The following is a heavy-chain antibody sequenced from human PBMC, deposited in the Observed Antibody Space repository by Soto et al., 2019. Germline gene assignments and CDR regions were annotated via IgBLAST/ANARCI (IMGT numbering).Heavy chain of an antibody. CDR3: ARDRGYYDFWSGPVDY. CDR1: GFTFSSYS. V-gene: IGHV3-21*01. Sequence: GGSLRLSCAASGFTFSSYSMNWVRQAPGKGLEWVSSISSSSSYIYYADSVKGRFTISRDNAKNSLYLQMNSLRAEDTAVYYCARDRGYYDFWSGPVDYWGQGTLVTVSS. D-gene: IGHD3-3*01. CDR2: ISSSSSYI. J-gene: IGHJ4*02.